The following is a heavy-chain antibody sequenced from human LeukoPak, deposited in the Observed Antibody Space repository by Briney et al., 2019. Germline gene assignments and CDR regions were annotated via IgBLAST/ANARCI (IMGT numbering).Heavy chain of an antibody. D-gene: IGHD6-13*01. CDR2: ISYDGSNK. Sequence: GGSLRLSCAASGFTFSSYAMHWIRQAPGKGLEWVAVISYDGSNKYYADSVKGRFTISRDNSKNTLYLQMNSLRAEDTAVYYCARGARDSSSWWDEYYLDYWGQGTLVTVSS. CDR1: GFTFSSYA. CDR3: ARGARDSSSWWDEYYLDY. V-gene: IGHV3-30-3*01. J-gene: IGHJ4*02.